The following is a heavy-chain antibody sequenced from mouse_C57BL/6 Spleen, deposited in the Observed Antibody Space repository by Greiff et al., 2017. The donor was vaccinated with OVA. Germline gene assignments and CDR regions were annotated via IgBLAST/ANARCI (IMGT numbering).Heavy chain of an antibody. CDR2: ISGGSGNT. Sequence: DVMLVESGGGLVKPGGSLKLSCAASGFTFSSYSMSWVHQTPEKRLEWVATISGGSGNTYYPDSVKGRFTISRDNAKNTLYLQISSLRSEDTALYYCARHDDYDYGGAMDYWGKGTSVTVSS. V-gene: IGHV5-9*01. CDR1: GFTFSSYS. CDR3: ARHDDYDYGGAMDY. J-gene: IGHJ4*01. D-gene: IGHD2-4*01.